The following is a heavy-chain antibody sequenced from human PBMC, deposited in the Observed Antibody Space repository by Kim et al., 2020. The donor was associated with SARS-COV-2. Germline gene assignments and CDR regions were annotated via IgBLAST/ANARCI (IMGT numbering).Heavy chain of an antibody. V-gene: IGHV1-18*04. CDR3: AREETTVTPPYYYYYGMDV. CDR2: ISAYNGNT. CDR1: GYTFTSYG. J-gene: IGHJ6*02. D-gene: IGHD4-17*01. Sequence: ASVKVSCKASGYTFTSYGISWVRQAPGQGLEWMGWISAYNGNTNYAQKLQGRVTMTTDTSTSTAYMELRSLRSDDTAVYYCAREETTVTPPYYYYYGMDVWGQGTTVTVSS.